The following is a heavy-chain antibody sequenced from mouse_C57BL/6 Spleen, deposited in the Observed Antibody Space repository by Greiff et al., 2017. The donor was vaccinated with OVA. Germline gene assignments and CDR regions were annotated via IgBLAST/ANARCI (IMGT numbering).Heavy chain of an antibody. V-gene: IGHV5-4*03. CDR2: ISDGGSYT. CDR3: ARRHSNYEGFAY. J-gene: IGHJ3*01. CDR1: GFTFSSYA. D-gene: IGHD2-5*01. Sequence: EVKVVESGGGLVKPGGSLKLSCAASGFTFSSYALSWVRQTPEKRLEWVATISDGGSYTYYPDNVKGRFTISRDNAKNNLYLQMSHLKSEDTAMYYCARRHSNYEGFAYWGQGTLVTVSA.